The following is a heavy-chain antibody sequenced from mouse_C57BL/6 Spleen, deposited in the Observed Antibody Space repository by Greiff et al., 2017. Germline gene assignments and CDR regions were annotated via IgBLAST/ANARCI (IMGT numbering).Heavy chain of an antibody. J-gene: IGHJ4*01. CDR3: ARGYYDYPYAMDY. V-gene: IGHV1-26*01. CDR1: GYTFTDYY. D-gene: IGHD2-4*01. CDR2: INPNNGGT. Sequence: VQLQQSGPELVKPGASVKISCKASGYTFTDYYMNWVKQSHGKSLEWIGDINPNNGGTSYNQKFKGKATLTVDKSSSTAYMELRSLTSEDSAVYYCARGYYDYPYAMDYWGQGTSVTVSS.